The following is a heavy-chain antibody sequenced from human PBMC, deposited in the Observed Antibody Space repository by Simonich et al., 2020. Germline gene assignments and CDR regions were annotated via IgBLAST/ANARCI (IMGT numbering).Heavy chain of an antibody. CDR2: INPNSGGT. D-gene: IGHD6-13*01. Sequence: QVQLVQSGAEVKKPGASVKVSCKASGYTFTGYYMHWVRQAPGKGLEWRGWINPNSGGTNDAQKFQGRVTMTRDTSISTAYMELSRLRSDDTAVYYCARARLYSSTHAFDIWGQGTMVTVSS. CDR3: ARARLYSSTHAFDI. CDR1: GYTFTGYY. V-gene: IGHV1-2*02. J-gene: IGHJ3*02.